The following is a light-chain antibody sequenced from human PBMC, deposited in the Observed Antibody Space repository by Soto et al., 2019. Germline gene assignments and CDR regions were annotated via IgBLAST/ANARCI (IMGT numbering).Light chain of an antibody. CDR2: AAS. CDR3: QQSYSTLWT. CDR1: QSISSY. J-gene: IGKJ1*01. Sequence: DIQMTQSPSSLSASVGDRVTITCRASQSISSYLNWYQQKPGKAPKLLIYAASSLQSGVPSRFSGSGPGTDFTLTISSLQPEDFATYYCQQSYSTLWTFGQGTKGDIK. V-gene: IGKV1-39*01.